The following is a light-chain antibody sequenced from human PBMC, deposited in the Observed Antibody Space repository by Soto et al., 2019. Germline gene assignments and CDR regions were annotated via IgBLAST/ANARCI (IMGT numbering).Light chain of an antibody. V-gene: IGKV2-28*01. CDR1: QSLLYSDGRHS. J-gene: IGKJ2*01. CDR3: MQTLQTSYT. CDR2: VAS. Sequence: DFVMTQSPLSLPVTPGEPASISCRSSQSLLYSDGRHSLSWYLQKPGQSPQLLIFVASNRASGVPDRFSGSGSGTDFTLRISRVEAEDVGVYYCMQTLQTSYTFGQGTKLEIK.